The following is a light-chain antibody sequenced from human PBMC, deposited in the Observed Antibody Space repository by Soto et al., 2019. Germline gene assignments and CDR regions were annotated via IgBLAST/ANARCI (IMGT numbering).Light chain of an antibody. V-gene: IGKV1-5*03. CDR2: KAS. Sequence: DIQMTQSPSTLSGSVGERVTITCRASQSISSWLAWYQQKPGKAPKLLIYKASSLESGVPSRVSGSGSGTKFTLTISSLQPDDFATYYCQQYNSYPPFGQGTKVEIK. J-gene: IGKJ1*01. CDR1: QSISSW. CDR3: QQYNSYPP.